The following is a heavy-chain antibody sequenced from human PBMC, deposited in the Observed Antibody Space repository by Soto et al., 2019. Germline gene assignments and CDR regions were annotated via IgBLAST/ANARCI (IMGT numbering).Heavy chain of an antibody. J-gene: IGHJ5*02. CDR3: ARTGTTVRWFDP. CDR1: GGSVSSGRYY. CDR2: IYYSGST. D-gene: IGHD1-7*01. Sequence: QVQLQESGPGLVKPSETLSLTCTVSGGSVSSGRYYWSWIRQPPGKGLEWIGYIYYSGSTNYNPSLKSRVTISVDTSKNQFSLKLSSVTAADTAVYYCARTGTTVRWFDPWGQGTLVTVSS. V-gene: IGHV4-61*01.